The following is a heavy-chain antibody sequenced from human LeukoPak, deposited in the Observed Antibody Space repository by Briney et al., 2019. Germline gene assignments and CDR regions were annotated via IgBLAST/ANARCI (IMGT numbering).Heavy chain of an antibody. Sequence: ASVKVSCKATGYTFTGYFIHWVRQAPGQGLGWMGWINPNSGVTNYAQKFQGRVTMTRDTSISAAYMELSSLRSDDTAVYYCARGGGGLAYWGQGTLVTVSS. CDR1: GYTFTGYF. D-gene: IGHD3-16*01. CDR2: INPNSGVT. V-gene: IGHV1-2*02. CDR3: ARGGGGLAY. J-gene: IGHJ4*02.